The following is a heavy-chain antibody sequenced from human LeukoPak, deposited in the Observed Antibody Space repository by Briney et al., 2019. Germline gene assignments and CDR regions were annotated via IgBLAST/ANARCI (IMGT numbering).Heavy chain of an antibody. J-gene: IGHJ3*02. D-gene: IGHD4-17*01. CDR3: ARRGEDYGDYGGAFDI. Sequence: KPSQTLSLTCTVSGGSISSGSYYWSWIRQPPGQGLEWIGRIYTSGSNNYNPSLKSRVTISVDTSKNQFSLKLSSVTAADTAVYYYARRGEDYGDYGGAFDIWGQGTMVTVSS. CDR1: GGSISSGSYY. V-gene: IGHV4-61*02. CDR2: IYTSGSN.